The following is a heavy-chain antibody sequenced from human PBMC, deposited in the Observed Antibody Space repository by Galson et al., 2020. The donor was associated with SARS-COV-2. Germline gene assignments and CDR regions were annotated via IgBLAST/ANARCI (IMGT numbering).Heavy chain of an antibody. CDR2: INPNSGGK. V-gene: IGHV1-2*02. J-gene: IGHJ5*02. CDR3: ARSLFLGGFGELSNQYNWFDP. Sequence: ASVKVSCKASGYTFTGYYMHWVRQAPGQGLEWMGWINPNSGGKNYAQKFQGRVTMTRDTSISTAYMELSRLRSDDTAVYYCARSLFLGGFGELSNQYNWFDPWGQGTLVTVSS. D-gene: IGHD3-10*01. CDR1: GYTFTGYY.